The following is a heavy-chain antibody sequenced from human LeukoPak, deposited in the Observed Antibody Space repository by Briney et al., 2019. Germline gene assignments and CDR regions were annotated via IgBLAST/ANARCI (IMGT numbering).Heavy chain of an antibody. CDR1: GGSISSYY. CDR2: IYHSGST. CDR3: ARCDDSSGYYSLDY. D-gene: IGHD3-22*01. Sequence: SETLSLTCTVSGGSISSYYWSWIRQPPGKGLGWIGYIYHSGSTYYNPSLKSRLTISVDRSKNQFSLKLSSVTAADTAVYYCARCDDSSGYYSLDYWGQGTLVTVSS. V-gene: IGHV4-59*12. J-gene: IGHJ4*02.